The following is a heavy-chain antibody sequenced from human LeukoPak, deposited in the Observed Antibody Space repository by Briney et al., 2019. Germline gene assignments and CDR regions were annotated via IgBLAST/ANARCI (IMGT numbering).Heavy chain of an antibody. V-gene: IGHV4-61*02. CDR1: GGSISSGSYY. Sequence: SETLSLTCTVSGGSISSGSYYWSWIRQPAGKGLEWIGRIYTSESTNYNPSLKSRVTISVDTSKNQFSLKLSSVTAADTAVYYCARERWELPFDPWGQGTLVTVSS. CDR2: IYTSEST. CDR3: ARERWELPFDP. J-gene: IGHJ5*02. D-gene: IGHD1-26*01.